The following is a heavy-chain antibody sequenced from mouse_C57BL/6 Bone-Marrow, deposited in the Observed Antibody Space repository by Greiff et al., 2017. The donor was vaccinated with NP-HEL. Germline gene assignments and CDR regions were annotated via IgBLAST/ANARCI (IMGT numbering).Heavy chain of an antibody. V-gene: IGHV7-3*01. J-gene: IGHJ3*01. D-gene: IGHD1-1*01. CDR1: GFTFTDYY. CDR2: IRNKDNGYTT. Sequence: DVHLVESGGGLVQPGGSLSLSCAASGFTFTDYYMSWVRQPPGKALEWLGFIRNKDNGYTTEYSASVKGRFTISRENSQSILYLQMNALRAEDSATYYCARYYYGSSYGFAYWGQGTLVTVSA. CDR3: ARYYYGSSYGFAY.